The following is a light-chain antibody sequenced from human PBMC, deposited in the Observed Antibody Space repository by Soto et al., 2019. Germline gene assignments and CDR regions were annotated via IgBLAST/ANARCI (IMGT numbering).Light chain of an antibody. J-gene: IGLJ2*01. CDR3: QSWDTSLSGSV. V-gene: IGLV1-40*01. CDR1: SSNIGAGYD. Sequence: QSVLTQPPSVSGAPGQRVTISCTGSSSNIGAGYDVNWYQQLTGTAPKLLIYGNTNRPSGVPDRFSGSKSGTSGSLAISGLQTEDEAEYYCQSWDTSLSGSVFGGGTKVTVL. CDR2: GNT.